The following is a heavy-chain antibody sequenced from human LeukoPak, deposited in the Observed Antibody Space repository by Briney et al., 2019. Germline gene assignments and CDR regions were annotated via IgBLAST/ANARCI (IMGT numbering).Heavy chain of an antibody. CDR1: GGSISGYY. V-gene: IGHV4-59*01. Sequence: SETLSVTCTVSGGSISGYYWSWIRQPPGKGVEWIGYIYYSGSTNYNPSLKSRVTISVDTSKNQFSLKLSSVTAADTAVYYCARDRAGSGYYSSWGQGTLVTVSS. J-gene: IGHJ5*02. CDR3: ARDRAGSGYYSS. CDR2: IYYSGST. D-gene: IGHD3-22*01.